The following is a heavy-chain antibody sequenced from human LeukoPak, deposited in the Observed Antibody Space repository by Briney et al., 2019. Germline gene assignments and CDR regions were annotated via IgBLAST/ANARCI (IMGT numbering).Heavy chain of an antibody. CDR1: GFTFSSYA. J-gene: IGHJ4*02. D-gene: IGHD3-10*01. Sequence: GGSLRLSCAASGFTFSSYAMHWVRQAPGKGLEWVAVISYDGSNKYYADSVKGRFTISRDNSKNTLYLQMNSLRAEDTAVYYCARDQAPYGSGTGTYFEYWGQRTLVTVAS. V-gene: IGHV3-30-3*01. CDR3: ARDQAPYGSGTGTYFEY. CDR2: ISYDGSNK.